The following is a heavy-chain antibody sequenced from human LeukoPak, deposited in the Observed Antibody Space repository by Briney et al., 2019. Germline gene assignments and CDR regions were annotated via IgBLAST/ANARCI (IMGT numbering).Heavy chain of an antibody. CDR1: GDSVSSNSAA. V-gene: IGHV6-1*01. D-gene: IGHD2-2*01. CDR2: TYYRSKWYN. Sequence: SQTLSLTRAISGDSVSSNSAAWNWIRQSPSRGLEWLGRTYYRSKWYNDYAVSVKSRITINPDTSKNQFSLQLNSVTPEDTAVYYCARDRGPKYQLLTYYFDYWGQGTLVTVSS. CDR3: ARDRGPKYQLLTYYFDY. J-gene: IGHJ4*02.